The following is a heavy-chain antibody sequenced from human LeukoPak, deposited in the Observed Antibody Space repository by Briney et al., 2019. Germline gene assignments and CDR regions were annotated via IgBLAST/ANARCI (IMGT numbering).Heavy chain of an antibody. CDR3: AQGTARGYSYGYFDY. D-gene: IGHD5-18*01. J-gene: IGHJ4*02. Sequence: GGSLRLSCAASGFTFSSYGMHWVRQAPGKGLGWVAFIRYDGSDKYYADSVTGRFTISRDNSKNTLYLQMNSLRAEDTAVYYCAQGTARGYSYGYFDYWGQGTLVTVSS. CDR2: IRYDGSDK. CDR1: GFTFSSYG. V-gene: IGHV3-30*02.